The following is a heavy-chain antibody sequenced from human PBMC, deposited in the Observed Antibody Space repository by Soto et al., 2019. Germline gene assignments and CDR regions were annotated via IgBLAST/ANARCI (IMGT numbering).Heavy chain of an antibody. J-gene: IGHJ6*02. CDR3: ARDAASVAGVIVGPRGYYGMDV. CDR2: IIPIFGTA. Sequence: SVKVSCKASGGTFSSYAISWVRQAPGQGLEWMGGIIPIFGTANYAQKFQGRVTITADESTSTAYMELSSLRSEDTAVYYCARDAASVAGVIVGPRGYYGMDVWGQGTTVTV. V-gene: IGHV1-69*13. D-gene: IGHD3-10*01. CDR1: GGTFSSYA.